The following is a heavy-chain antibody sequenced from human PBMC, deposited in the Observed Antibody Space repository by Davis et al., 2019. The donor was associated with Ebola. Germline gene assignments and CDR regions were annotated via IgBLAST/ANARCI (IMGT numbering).Heavy chain of an antibody. CDR3: TTPGGQDSGYDVFDI. CDR2: INPNDGRT. J-gene: IGHJ3*02. CDR1: GNTFVSSG. Sequence: AASVKVSCKSSGNTFVSSGINWVRQAPGQGLEWMGMINPNDGRTIYAQKFQGRVTVTRDTSTTTVYMDLSSLRSEDTALYYCTTPGGQDSGYDVFDIWGQGTMVTVSS. V-gene: IGHV1-46*03. D-gene: IGHD5-12*01.